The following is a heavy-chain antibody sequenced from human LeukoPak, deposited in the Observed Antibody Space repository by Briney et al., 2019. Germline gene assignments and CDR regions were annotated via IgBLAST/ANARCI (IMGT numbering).Heavy chain of an antibody. Sequence: PGGSLRLSCAASGFTFSSYWMSWVRQAPGKGLEWVANIKQDGSEKYYVDSVKGRLTISRDNAKNSLYLQMNSLRAEDTAVYYCARVGYGWFDYFDYWGQGTLVTVSS. J-gene: IGHJ4*02. CDR1: GFTFSSYW. D-gene: IGHD2-8*02. V-gene: IGHV3-7*01. CDR3: ARVGYGWFDYFDY. CDR2: IKQDGSEK.